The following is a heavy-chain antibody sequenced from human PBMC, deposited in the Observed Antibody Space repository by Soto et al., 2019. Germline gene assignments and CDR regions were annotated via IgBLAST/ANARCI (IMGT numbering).Heavy chain of an antibody. CDR3: WSGARAGPGGYYYGMDV. D-gene: IGHD3-10*01. Sequence: ASVKVSCKASGYTFTGYYIHWVRQAPGQGLEWMGCLNPNSGGTNSAQKFHGWVTMTREPSISTAYMELSRLRSDDTAVYYCWSGARAGPGGYYYGMDVWGQGPTVTVSS. J-gene: IGHJ6*02. CDR1: GYTFTGYY. V-gene: IGHV1-2*04. CDR2: LNPNSGGT.